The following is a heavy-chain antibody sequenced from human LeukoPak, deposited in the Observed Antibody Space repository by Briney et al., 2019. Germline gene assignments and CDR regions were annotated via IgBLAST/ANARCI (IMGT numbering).Heavy chain of an antibody. V-gene: IGHV3-30*02. D-gene: IGHD3-10*01. Sequence: PGGSLRLSCAASGFTFSSYGMHWVRQAPGKGLEWVAFIRYDGSNKYYADSVKGRFTISRDNSKNTLYLQMNSLRAEDTAVYYCARRPVTMVRGGPPDYWGQGTLVTVSS. CDR1: GFTFSSYG. CDR3: ARRPVTMVRGGPPDY. J-gene: IGHJ4*02. CDR2: IRYDGSNK.